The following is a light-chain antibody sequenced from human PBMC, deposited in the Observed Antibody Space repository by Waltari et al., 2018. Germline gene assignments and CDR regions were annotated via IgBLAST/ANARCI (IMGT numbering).Light chain of an antibody. V-gene: IGLV2-14*01. Sequence: QSALTQPASVSGSPGQSITLSCPRSSSYLGGYSFVSWYQQHPGKAPKLMIYDVSHRPSGVSNRFSGSKSGNTASLTISGLQPEDEADYYCSSYTSIIPPFLFGTGTKVTVL. CDR2: DVS. CDR3: SSYTSIIPPFL. J-gene: IGLJ1*01. CDR1: SSYLGGYSF.